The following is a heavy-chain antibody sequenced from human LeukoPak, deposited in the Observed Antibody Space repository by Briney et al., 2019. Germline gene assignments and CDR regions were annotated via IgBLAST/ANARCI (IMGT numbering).Heavy chain of an antibody. CDR3: ARDHERYFDL. CDR1: GGSISSSDW. Sequence: PSETLSLTCGVSGGSISSSDWWSWVRQPPGKGLEWIGEIYHSGSTNHNPSLKSRVTISLDKSKNQFSLKLSSVTAADTAVYYCARDHERYFDLWGRGTLVTVSS. V-gene: IGHV4-4*02. CDR2: IYHSGST. J-gene: IGHJ2*01.